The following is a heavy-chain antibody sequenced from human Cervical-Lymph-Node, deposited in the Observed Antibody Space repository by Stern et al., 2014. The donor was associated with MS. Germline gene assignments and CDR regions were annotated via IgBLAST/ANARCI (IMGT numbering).Heavy chain of an antibody. CDR3: ARKGAIVPAAIENWFDS. CDR1: GGSISSGGYF. Sequence: QVQLQESGPGLVKPSQTLSLTCTVSGGSISSGGYFWSWIRQHPGKGLEWIGYIYHSGSPYYNPSLKSRVTISVDTSKNQFSLNLSSVTAADTAVYYCARKGAIVPAAIENWFDSWGQGTLVTVSS. V-gene: IGHV4-31*03. CDR2: IYHSGSP. D-gene: IGHD2-2*01. J-gene: IGHJ5*01.